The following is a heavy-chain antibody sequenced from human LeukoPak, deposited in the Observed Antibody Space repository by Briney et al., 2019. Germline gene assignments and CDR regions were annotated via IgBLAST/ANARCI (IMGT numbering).Heavy chain of an antibody. CDR1: GGSISSYY. Sequence: SETLSLTCTVSGGSISSYYWSWIRQPPGKGLEWMGYIYYSGSTNYNPSLKSRVTISVDTSKNQFSLKLSSVTAADTAVYYCARSVEGYCSGDNCYYYYYYMDVWGKGTTVTVSS. D-gene: IGHD2-15*01. CDR2: IYYSGST. V-gene: IGHV4-59*01. J-gene: IGHJ6*03. CDR3: ARSVEGYCSGDNCYYYYYYMDV.